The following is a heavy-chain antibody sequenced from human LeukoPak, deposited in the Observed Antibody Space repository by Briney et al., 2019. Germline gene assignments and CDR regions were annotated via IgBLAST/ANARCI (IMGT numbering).Heavy chain of an antibody. Sequence: GESLQIPCQGSGYSFTNYWISWVRQMPGKGLEWMGRTNPIDSYTKYSPSFQGHVTILVDKSINTAYLQWSSLKASDTAIYYCARRGSGSYLDFDYWGQGTVVTVSS. CDR3: ARRGSGSYLDFDY. CDR2: TNPIDSYT. V-gene: IGHV5-10-1*01. CDR1: GYSFTNYW. D-gene: IGHD3-10*01. J-gene: IGHJ4*02.